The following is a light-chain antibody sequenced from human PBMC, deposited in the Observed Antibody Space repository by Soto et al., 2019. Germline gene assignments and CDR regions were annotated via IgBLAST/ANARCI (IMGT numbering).Light chain of an antibody. CDR1: SSDVGGNNY. Sequence: QSVLTQPPSASGSPGQSVAISCTGTSSDVGGNNYVSWYQQHPGKAPKLMVYEVTKPPSGVPDRSSGAKSGNTSSLPVSGLQGEDEADYYCSSYAGSNHVIFGGGTELTVL. J-gene: IGLJ2*01. CDR3: SSYAGSNHVI. CDR2: EVT. V-gene: IGLV2-8*01.